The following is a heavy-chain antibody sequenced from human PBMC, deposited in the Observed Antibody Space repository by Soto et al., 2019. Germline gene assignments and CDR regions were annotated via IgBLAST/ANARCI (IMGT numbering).Heavy chain of an antibody. J-gene: IGHJ5*02. CDR2: IIPIFGTA. Sequence: QVQLVQSGAEVKKPGSSVKVSCKASGGTFSSYAISWVRQAPGQGLEWMGGIIPIFGTANYAQKFQGRVTVTGDESTSTADMELSSLRSEDTAVYYCARDLDYDYVWGSYRNWFDPWGQGTLVTVSS. D-gene: IGHD3-16*02. V-gene: IGHV1-69*12. CDR3: ARDLDYDYVWGSYRNWFDP. CDR1: GGTFSSYA.